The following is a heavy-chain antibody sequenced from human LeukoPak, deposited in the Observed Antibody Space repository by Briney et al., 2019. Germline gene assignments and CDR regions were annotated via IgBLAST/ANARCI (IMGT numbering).Heavy chain of an antibody. D-gene: IGHD3-9*01. CDR3: ARRLADFPTDH. CDR2: IYHTGST. J-gene: IGHJ4*02. Sequence: SETLSLTCSVSGGSISTYYWSWIRQPPGKGLEWIGNIYHTGSTNYNPSLKSRVTMSLDTPKNQFSLRLSSVTAAGTAVYYCARRLADFPTDHWGQGTLVTVSS. V-gene: IGHV4-59*08. CDR1: GGSISTYY.